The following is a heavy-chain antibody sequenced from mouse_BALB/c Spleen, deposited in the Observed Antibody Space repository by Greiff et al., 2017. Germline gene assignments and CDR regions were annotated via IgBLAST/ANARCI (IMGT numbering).Heavy chain of an antibody. J-gene: IGHJ1*01. CDR1: GDSITSGY. CDR2: ISYSGST. D-gene: IGHD1-1*01. Sequence: VQLQQSGPSLVKPSQTLSLTCSVTGDSITSGYWNWIRKFPGNKLEYMGYISYSGSTYYNPSLKSRISITRDTSKNQYYLQLNSVTTEDTATYYCARYYGSSYWWYFDVWGAGTTVTVSS. CDR3: ARYYGSSYWWYFDV. V-gene: IGHV3-8*02.